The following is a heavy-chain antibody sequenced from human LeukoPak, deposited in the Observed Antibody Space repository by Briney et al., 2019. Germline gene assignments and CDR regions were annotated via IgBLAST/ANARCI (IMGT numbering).Heavy chain of an antibody. CDR1: GGSISSYY. Sequence: SETLSLTCTVSGGSISSYYWSWIRQPPGKGLEWIGYIYYSGSTNYNPSLKSRVTISVDTSKNQFSLKLSSVTAADTAVYYCARDVGYCSSTSCSIDAFDIWGQGTMVTVSS. V-gene: IGHV4-59*01. D-gene: IGHD2-2*01. CDR3: ARDVGYCSSTSCSIDAFDI. J-gene: IGHJ3*02. CDR2: IYYSGST.